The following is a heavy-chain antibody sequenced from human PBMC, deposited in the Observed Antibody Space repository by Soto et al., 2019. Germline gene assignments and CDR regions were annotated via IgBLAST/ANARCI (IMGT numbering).Heavy chain of an antibody. CDR2: ISGSGGST. CDR1: GFTFSTYA. D-gene: IGHD6-6*01. CDR3: AKEQLGGVSDP. Sequence: EVQVLESGGGLVQPGGSLRLSCAASGFTFSTYAMSWVRQAPGKGLELVSAISGSGGSTHYADSVKGRFTISRDNSKNTLYLQMNSLRAEDTAVYYCAKEQLGGVSDPWGQGTLVTVSS. J-gene: IGHJ5*02. V-gene: IGHV3-23*01.